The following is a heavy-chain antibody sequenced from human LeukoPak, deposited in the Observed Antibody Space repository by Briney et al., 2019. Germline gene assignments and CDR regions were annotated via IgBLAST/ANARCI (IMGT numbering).Heavy chain of an antibody. Sequence: GGSLRLSCAASGFTFDDYGMSWVRQAPGKGLEWVSGINWNGGSTGYADSVKGRFTISRDNAKNSLYLQMNGLRAEDTALYYCASAYPIYDSSGYPPFYWGQGTLVTVSS. CDR2: INWNGGST. CDR3: ASAYPIYDSSGYPPFY. CDR1: GFTFDDYG. V-gene: IGHV3-20*04. J-gene: IGHJ4*02. D-gene: IGHD3-22*01.